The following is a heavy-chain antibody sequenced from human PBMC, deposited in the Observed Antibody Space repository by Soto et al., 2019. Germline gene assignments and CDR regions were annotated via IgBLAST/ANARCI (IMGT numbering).Heavy chain of an antibody. CDR2: INPDTGSA. J-gene: IGHJ6*02. CDR1: GYTFTRYY. Sequence: QVQLVQSGAEVKKPGASVKVSCKASGYTFTRYYIHWVRQAPGQGLEWMGIINPDTGSASYAQKLQGRVAMTRDTSTSTAYMELSSLGSDDTAVYYCARDTNVALTLHYHGMDVWGQGTTVTVSS. D-gene: IGHD3-16*01. V-gene: IGHV1-46*01. CDR3: ARDTNVALTLHYHGMDV.